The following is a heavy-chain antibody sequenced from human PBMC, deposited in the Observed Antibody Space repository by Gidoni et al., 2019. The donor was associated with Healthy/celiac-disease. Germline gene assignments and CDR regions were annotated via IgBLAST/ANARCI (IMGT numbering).Heavy chain of an antibody. V-gene: IGHV3-23*01. CDR1: GFTFSSYA. CDR2: ISGSGGST. Sequence: EVQLLESGGGLVQPGGSLRLSCAASGFTFSSYAMSWVRQAPGKGLEWVSAISGSGGSTYYADSVKGRFTISRDNSKNTLYLQMNSLRAEDTAVYYCAKDPETYYYDSSGYYFVYWGQGTLVTVSS. D-gene: IGHD3-22*01. J-gene: IGHJ4*02. CDR3: AKDPETYYYDSSGYYFVY.